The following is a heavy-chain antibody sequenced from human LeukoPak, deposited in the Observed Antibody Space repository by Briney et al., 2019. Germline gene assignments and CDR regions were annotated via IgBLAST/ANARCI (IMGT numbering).Heavy chain of an antibody. Sequence: SSETLSLTCSVSGGSISSSSYYWGWIRQPPGKGLEWIGSIYYSGSTYYNPSLKSRVTISVDTSKNQFSLKLSSVTAADTAVYYCARDYVDTAMGIDWFDPWGQGTLVTVSS. CDR3: ARDYVDTAMGIDWFDP. CDR2: IYYSGST. D-gene: IGHD5-18*01. V-gene: IGHV4-39*07. J-gene: IGHJ5*02. CDR1: GGSISSSSYY.